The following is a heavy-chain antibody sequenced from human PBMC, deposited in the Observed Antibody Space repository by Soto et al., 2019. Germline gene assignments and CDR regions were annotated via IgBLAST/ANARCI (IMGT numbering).Heavy chain of an antibody. V-gene: IGHV1-18*01. CDR2: ISAYNGNT. CDR3: ARLASWAARDWFDP. CDR1: GYMFVTYG. J-gene: IGHJ5*02. Sequence: GASVKVSCKASGYMFVTYGINWVRQAPGQGLEWMGWISAYNGNTKYAQNLQGRVTMTTDASTSTAYMEIKSLRSDDTAVYYCARLASWAARDWFDPWGQGTLVTVAS. D-gene: IGHD2-15*01.